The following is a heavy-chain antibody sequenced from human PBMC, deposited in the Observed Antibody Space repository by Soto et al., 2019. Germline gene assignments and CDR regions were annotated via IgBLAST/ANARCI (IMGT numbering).Heavy chain of an antibody. CDR2: IKGSHAGGTT. V-gene: IGHV3-15*01. CDR1: GFTFTKAY. J-gene: IGHJ4*02. CDR3: ATEGGYPGSNFYGAY. D-gene: IGHD1-26*01. Sequence: EVQLVESGGGLVEPGGSIRLSCVASGFTFTKAYMTWVRQAPGKGLEWVGRIKGSHAGGTTDYATSVKGRFTISRDDSKNTLYLQLNSLKTEDTSVYCCATEGGYPGSNFYGAYWGQGTLVTVYS.